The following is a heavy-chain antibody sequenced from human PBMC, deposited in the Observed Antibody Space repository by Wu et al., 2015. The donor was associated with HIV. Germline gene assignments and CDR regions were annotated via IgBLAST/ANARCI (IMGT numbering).Heavy chain of an antibody. Sequence: QVQLVQSGAEVMKPGASVKVSCKASGYTFTTYYLHWVRQAPGQGLEWMGWINTQTGGTNXVQKFQGRVSMTRDTSITTAYLELRSLTSDDTAMYFCASGRTTAEDWWGQGTLVTVSS. D-gene: IGHD1/OR15-1a*01. V-gene: IGHV1-2*02. CDR1: GYTFTTYY. J-gene: IGHJ4*02. CDR2: INTQTGGT. CDR3: ASGRTTAEDW.